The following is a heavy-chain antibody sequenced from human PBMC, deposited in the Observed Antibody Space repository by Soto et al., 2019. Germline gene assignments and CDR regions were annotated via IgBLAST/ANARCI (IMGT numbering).Heavy chain of an antibody. D-gene: IGHD2-2*01. V-gene: IGHV3-48*01. J-gene: IGHJ4*02. CDR3: ARDREYQPLPDY. Sequence: SGGSLRLSCAASGFTFNTYTMNWVRQAPGKGLEWVSYISSTSSTIYYADSVRGRFTISRDNAKNSLYLQMNSLRAEDTAVYYCARDREYQPLPDYWGQGTLVTVSS. CDR2: ISSTSSTI. CDR1: GFTFNTYT.